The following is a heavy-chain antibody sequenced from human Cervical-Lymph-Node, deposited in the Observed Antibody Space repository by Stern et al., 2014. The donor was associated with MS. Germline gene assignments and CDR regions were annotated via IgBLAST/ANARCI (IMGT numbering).Heavy chain of an antibody. CDR3: ARAITGAAFDI. Sequence: VQLVESGAEVKKPGASVKVSCKASGYTFGRYYMHWVRQAPGHGLEWMGIINPSGGSTNSAQKFQDRVTMTRDSSTSTVYMELSSLRSDDTAVYYCARAITGAAFDIWGQGTMVTVSS. D-gene: IGHD3-3*01. CDR1: GYTFGRYY. V-gene: IGHV1-46*01. CDR2: INPSGGST. J-gene: IGHJ3*02.